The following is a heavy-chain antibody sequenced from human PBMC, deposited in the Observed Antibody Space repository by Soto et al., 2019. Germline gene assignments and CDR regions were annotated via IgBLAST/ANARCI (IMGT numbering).Heavy chain of an antibody. J-gene: IGHJ4*02. CDR2: IYYSGST. CDR3: ARAEKDYIWGSYRNYYFDY. D-gene: IGHD3-16*02. V-gene: IGHV4-59*01. CDR1: GGSLSSYY. Sequence: SETLSLTCTVSGGSLSSYYWSWIRQPPGKGLEWIGYIYYSGSTNYNPSLKSRVTISVDTSKNQFSLKLSSVTAADTAVYYCARAEKDYIWGSYRNYYFDYWGQGTLVTVSS.